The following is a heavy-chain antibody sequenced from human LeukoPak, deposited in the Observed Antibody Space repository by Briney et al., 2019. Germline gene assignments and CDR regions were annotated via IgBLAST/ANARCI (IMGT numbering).Heavy chain of an antibody. CDR3: AREGDGYTSDAFDI. CDR1: GFTFSSYW. Sequence: GGSLRLSCAASGFTFSSYWMSWVRQAPGKGLEWASYISSSSSTIYYADSVKGRFTISRDNAKNSLYLQMNSLRAEDTAVYYCAREGDGYTSDAFDIWGQGTMVTVSS. J-gene: IGHJ3*02. CDR2: ISSSSSTI. D-gene: IGHD5-24*01. V-gene: IGHV3-48*01.